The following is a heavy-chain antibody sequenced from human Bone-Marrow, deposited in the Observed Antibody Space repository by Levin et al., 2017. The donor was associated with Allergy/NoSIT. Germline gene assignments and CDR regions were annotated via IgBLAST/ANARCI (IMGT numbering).Heavy chain of an antibody. V-gene: IGHV3-48*03. J-gene: IGHJ5*02. CDR3: ARARATGGGNNYFDP. Sequence: TGGSLRLSCAASGFTFSSYEMNWVRQAPGKGLEHIAYISGSGTAIYYADSVRGRFTISRDNAKNSLYLQMNSLKTEDTAVYYCARARATGGGNNYFDPWGQGTLVAVSS. D-gene: IGHD3-16*01. CDR2: ISGSGTAI. CDR1: GFTFSSYE.